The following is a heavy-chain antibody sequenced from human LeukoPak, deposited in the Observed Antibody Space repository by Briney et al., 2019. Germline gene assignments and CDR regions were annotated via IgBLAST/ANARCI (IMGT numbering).Heavy chain of an antibody. CDR3: ARVPQGYDSSGYYDY. J-gene: IGHJ4*02. CDR1: GYTCTSYG. Sequence: GASVKVSCKASGYTCTSYGISWVRQAPGQGLEWMGWISAYNGNTNYAQKLQGRVTMTTDTSTSTAYMELRSLRSDDTAVYYCARVPQGYDSSGYYDYWGQGTLVTVSS. V-gene: IGHV1-18*01. CDR2: ISAYNGNT. D-gene: IGHD3-22*01.